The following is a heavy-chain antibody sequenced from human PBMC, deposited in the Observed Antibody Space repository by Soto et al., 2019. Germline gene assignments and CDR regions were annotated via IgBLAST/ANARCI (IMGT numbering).Heavy chain of an antibody. CDR2: ISGSGGGT. V-gene: IGHV3-23*01. D-gene: IGHD3-10*01. CDR1: GFTFSSYA. Sequence: EVQLLDSGGGLVQPGGSLRLSCAASGFTFSSYAMSWVRQAPGKGLEWVSSISGSGGGTYYADSVKGRFTFSRDNPKNTLYLQMNSLKAEDTAVYYCAKSRGSGTYFNPSDAFDIWGQGTMVTVSS. CDR3: AKSRGSGTYFNPSDAFDI. J-gene: IGHJ3*02.